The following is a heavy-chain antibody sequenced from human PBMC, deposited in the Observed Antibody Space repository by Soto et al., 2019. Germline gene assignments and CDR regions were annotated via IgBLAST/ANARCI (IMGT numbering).Heavy chain of an antibody. CDR3: ARVPSDHLLIPVSDY. CDR2: IIPIFGTA. CDR1: GGTFSSYA. J-gene: IGHJ4*02. D-gene: IGHD2-2*01. Sequence: AASVKVSCKASGGTFSSYAISWVRQAPGQGLEWMGGIIPIFGTANYAQKFQGRVTITADESTSTAYMELSSLTSEDTAVYYCARVPSDHLLIPVSDYWGQGTLVTVSS. V-gene: IGHV1-69*13.